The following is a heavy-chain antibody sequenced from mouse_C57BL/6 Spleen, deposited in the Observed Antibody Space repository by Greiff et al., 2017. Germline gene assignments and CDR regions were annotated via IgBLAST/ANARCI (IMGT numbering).Heavy chain of an antibody. V-gene: IGHV1-22*01. CDR3: ARWSGSDGAMDY. CDR2: INPNNGGT. CDR1: GYTFTDYN. J-gene: IGHJ4*01. Sequence: EVQLQQSGPELVKPGASVKMSCKASGYTFTDYNMHWVKQSPGKSPEWIGYINPNNGGTSYNQKFKGKATLTVNQSSSTAYMELRSLTSEDSAVYYCARWSGSDGAMDYWGQGTSVTVSS.